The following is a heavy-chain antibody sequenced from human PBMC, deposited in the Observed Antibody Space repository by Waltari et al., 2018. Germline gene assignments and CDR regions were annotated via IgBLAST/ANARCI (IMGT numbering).Heavy chain of an antibody. CDR3: ASIAAAGTRGAFDI. D-gene: IGHD6-13*01. CDR1: GYTFTSYA. Sequence: QVQLVQSGAEVKKPGASVKVSCKASGYTFTSYAMHWVRQAPGQGLEWMGRIIPIFGTANYAQKFQGRVTITADKSTSTAYMELSSLRSEDTAVYYCASIAAAGTRGAFDIWGQGTMVTVSS. V-gene: IGHV1-69*13. J-gene: IGHJ3*02. CDR2: IIPIFGTA.